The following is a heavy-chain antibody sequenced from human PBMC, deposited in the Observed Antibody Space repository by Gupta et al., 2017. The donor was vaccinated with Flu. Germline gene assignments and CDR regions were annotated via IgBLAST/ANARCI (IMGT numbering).Heavy chain of an antibody. V-gene: IGHV3-23*01. CDR2: IGGDSGGI. CDR1: GSTFSNYA. CDR3: AKYGSIVGPVAADSRFFDC. D-gene: IGHD1-26*01. Sequence: EVQLLESGGGLVQPGGSLRLSCTAFGSTFSNYAMSWVRQAPGKGLEWVSVIGGDSGGIQYADSVKGRFTISRDNSKNTLYLQMSSLRVEYTAEYFCAKYGSIVGPVAADSRFFDCWGQGALVTVSS. J-gene: IGHJ4*02.